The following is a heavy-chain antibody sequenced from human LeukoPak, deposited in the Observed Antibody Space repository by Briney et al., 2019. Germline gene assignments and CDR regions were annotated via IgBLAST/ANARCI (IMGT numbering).Heavy chain of an antibody. CDR1: GFTFSSYA. J-gene: IGHJ1*01. CDR2: ISGSGGST. V-gene: IGHV3-23*01. D-gene: IGHD3-22*01. CDR3: AKAQSHDYYDSSGYYEH. Sequence: GGSLRLSCAASGFTFSSYAMSWVRQAPGKGLEWVSAISGSGGSTYYADSVKGRFTISRDNSKNTLYLQMNSLRAEDTAVYYCAKAQSHDYYDSSGYYEHWGQGTLVTVSS.